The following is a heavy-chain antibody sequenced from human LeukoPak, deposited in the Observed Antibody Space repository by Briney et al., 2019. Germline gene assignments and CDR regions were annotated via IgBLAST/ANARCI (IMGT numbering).Heavy chain of an antibody. CDR3: ASLGGGSYSDPGTH. V-gene: IGHV4-4*02. D-gene: IGHD1-26*01. CDR2: IYHSGST. CDR1: GGSISSSNW. J-gene: IGHJ4*02. Sequence: SETLSLTCAVSGGSISSSNWWSWVRQPPGKGLEWIGEIYHSGSTNYNPSLKSRVTISVDKSKNQFSLKLSSVTAADTAVYYCASLGGGSYSDPGTHWGQGTLVTVSS.